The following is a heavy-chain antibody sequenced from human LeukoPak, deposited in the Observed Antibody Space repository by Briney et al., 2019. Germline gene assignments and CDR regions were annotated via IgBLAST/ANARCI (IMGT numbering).Heavy chain of an antibody. D-gene: IGHD4-11*01. CDR3: TREDHSNYNY. J-gene: IGHJ4*02. CDR1: AFSLNAYN. Sequence: PGGSLRLSCAASAFSLNAYNMNWVRQAPGKGLEWVSSISYTGTYIYYADSVKGRFTISRDNAQNSLYLQMNSLRAEDTAVYYCTREDHSNYNYWGQGTLVTVSS. V-gene: IGHV3-21*01. CDR2: ISYTGTYI.